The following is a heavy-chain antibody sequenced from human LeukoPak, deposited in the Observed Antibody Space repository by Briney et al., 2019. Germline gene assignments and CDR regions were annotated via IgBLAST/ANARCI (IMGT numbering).Heavy chain of an antibody. CDR1: GGTFSSYA. D-gene: IGHD3-22*01. J-gene: IGHJ1*01. CDR3: AREAKDYYDSSGYAQYFQH. V-gene: IGHV1-69*13. CDR2: IIPIFGTA. Sequence: GASVKVSCKASGGTFSSYAISWVRQAPGQGLEWMGGIIPIFGTANYAQKFQGRVTITADESTSTAYMELSSLRSEDTAVYYCAREAKDYYDSSGYAQYFQHWGRAPWSPSPQ.